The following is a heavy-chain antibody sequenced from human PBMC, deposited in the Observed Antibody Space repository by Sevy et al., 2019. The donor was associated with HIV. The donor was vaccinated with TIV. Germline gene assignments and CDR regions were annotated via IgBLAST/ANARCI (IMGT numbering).Heavy chain of an antibody. CDR3: AKIPADGSYFSYFDS. CDR2: IAYEGGNK. D-gene: IGHD1-26*01. CDR1: GFSFNKYG. J-gene: IGHJ4*02. Sequence: GGSLRLSCAASGFSFNKYGMHWVRQAPGEGLEWVAVIAYEGGNKYYPDSVKGRFTMSRDNSKNTLYLQMNSVRAEDTAVYYCAKIPADGSYFSYFDSWGQGTLVTVSS. V-gene: IGHV3-30*18.